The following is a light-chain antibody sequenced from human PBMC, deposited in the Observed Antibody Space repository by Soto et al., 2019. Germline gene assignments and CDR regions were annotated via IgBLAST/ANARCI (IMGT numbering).Light chain of an antibody. CDR2: DAS. V-gene: IGKV3-11*01. J-gene: IGKJ4*01. CDR3: QQRSSWPLT. Sequence: EIVLTQSPATLSLSPGERAALSCRASQGVSRFLAWYQQKPGLAPRLLIYDASNRATGIPARFSGSGSGTDFTLAISSLEPEDFAVYYCQQRSSWPLTFGGGTKVEIK. CDR1: QGVSRF.